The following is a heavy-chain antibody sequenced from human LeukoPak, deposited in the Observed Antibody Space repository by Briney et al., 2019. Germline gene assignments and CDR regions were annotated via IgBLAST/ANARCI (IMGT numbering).Heavy chain of an antibody. V-gene: IGHV3-74*01. D-gene: IGHD1-1*01. CDR3: TTGGSYFFDY. Sequence: GGSLRLSCAATGFTFSTYWMHWVRQAPGKGLVWVSRIDGEGSVTKYTDSVKGRFTISRDNAKNTVYLQMNSLRAEDTAVYYCTTGGSYFFDYWGQGTLVTVSS. CDR2: IDGEGSVT. CDR1: GFTFSTYW. J-gene: IGHJ4*02.